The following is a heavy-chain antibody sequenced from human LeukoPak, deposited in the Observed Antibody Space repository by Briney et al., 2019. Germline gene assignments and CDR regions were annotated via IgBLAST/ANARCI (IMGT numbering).Heavy chain of an antibody. CDR2: IKWNGGST. D-gene: IGHD2-21*01. CDR3: ARVGVVVPDFDY. J-gene: IGHJ4*02. CDR1: GFTFDDYG. Sequence: RPGGSLRLSCAASGFTFDDYGMSWVRQAPGKGLEWVSSIKWNGGSTGYADSVKGRFTISRDNAKNSLYLQMNSLRAEDTAVYYCARVGVVVPDFDYWGQGTLVTVSS. V-gene: IGHV3-20*04.